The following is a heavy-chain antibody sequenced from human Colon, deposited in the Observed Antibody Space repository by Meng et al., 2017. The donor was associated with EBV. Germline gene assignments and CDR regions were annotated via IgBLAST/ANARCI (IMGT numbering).Heavy chain of an antibody. CDR1: GGSMSSGNSY. CDR3: ASFDHIPRRNYFDY. J-gene: IGHJ4*02. D-gene: IGHD2-21*01. Sequence: QVEAEGAGHGQVGPSRSLSVTWTVSGGSMSSGNSYWSRSRQHPGNGLEWIGYIHHSGSAYYNPSLKSRVSISVDTSKSQFSLNLNSMTAADTAVYYCASFDHIPRRNYFDYWGQGTLVTVSS. V-gene: IGHV4-30-4*01. CDR2: IHHSGSA.